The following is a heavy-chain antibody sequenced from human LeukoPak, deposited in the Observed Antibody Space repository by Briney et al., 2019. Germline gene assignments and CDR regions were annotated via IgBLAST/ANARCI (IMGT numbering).Heavy chain of an antibody. D-gene: IGHD3-9*01. J-gene: IGHJ4*02. CDR2: INPSGGST. Sequence: GASVKVSCKASGYTFTSYDINWVRQATGQGLEWMGIINPSGGSTSYAQKFQGRVTMTRDMSTSTVYMELSSLRSEDTAVYFCARELRYFDLILKFFDYWGQGTLVTVSS. CDR1: GYTFTSYD. V-gene: IGHV1-46*01. CDR3: ARELRYFDLILKFFDY.